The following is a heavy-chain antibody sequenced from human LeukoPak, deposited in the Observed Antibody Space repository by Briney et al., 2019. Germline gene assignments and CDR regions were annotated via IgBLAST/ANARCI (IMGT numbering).Heavy chain of an antibody. CDR3: ARDRCKGSSSWYPADY. CDR2: ISYDGSNK. J-gene: IGHJ4*02. CDR1: GFTFSSYA. Sequence: GGSLRLSCAASGFTFSSYAMHWVRQAPGKGLEWVAVISYDGSNKYYADPVKGRFTISRDNSKNTLYLQMNSLRAEDTAVYYCARDRCKGSSSWYPADYWGQGALVTVSS. V-gene: IGHV3-30-3*01. D-gene: IGHD6-13*01.